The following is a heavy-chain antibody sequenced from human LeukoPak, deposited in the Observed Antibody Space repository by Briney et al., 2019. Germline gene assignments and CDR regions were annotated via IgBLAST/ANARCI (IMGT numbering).Heavy chain of an antibody. J-gene: IGHJ4*02. Sequence: SETLSLTCAVPGYSISSGYYWGWIRQPPGKGLEWIGSFYHSGSTYYNPSLKSRVTISVDTSKNQFSLKLSSVTAADTAVYYCARAPTGGYDYWGQGTLVTVSS. CDR1: GYSISSGYY. V-gene: IGHV4-38-2*01. D-gene: IGHD7-27*01. CDR3: ARAPTGGYDY. CDR2: FYHSGST.